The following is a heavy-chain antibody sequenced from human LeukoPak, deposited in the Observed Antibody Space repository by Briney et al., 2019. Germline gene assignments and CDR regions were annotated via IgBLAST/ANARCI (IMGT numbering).Heavy chain of an antibody. CDR1: GGTFSSYA. Sequence: AASVKVSCTASGGTFSSYAISWVRQAPGQGLEWMGGIIPIFGTANYAQKFQGRVTITADESTSTAYMELSSLRSEDTAVYYCAREQTAKYYYGSGSYYNLDYWGQGTLVTVSS. CDR2: IIPIFGTA. V-gene: IGHV1-69*13. CDR3: AREQTAKYYYGSGSYYNLDY. J-gene: IGHJ4*02. D-gene: IGHD3-10*01.